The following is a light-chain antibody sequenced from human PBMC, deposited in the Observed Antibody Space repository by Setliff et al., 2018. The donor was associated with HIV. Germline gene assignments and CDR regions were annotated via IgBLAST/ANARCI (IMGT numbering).Light chain of an antibody. CDR1: TGAVTSGHY. CDR3: FLSYSGARRA. V-gene: IGLV7-46*01. Sequence: QAVVTQEPSLTVSPGGTVTLTCGSSTGAVTSGHYPYWFQQKPGQAPRTLIHDTSNKHSWTPARFSGSLLGGKAALTLSGAQPEDEAAYYCFLSYSGARRAFGGGTKVTVL. CDR2: DTS. J-gene: IGLJ3*02.